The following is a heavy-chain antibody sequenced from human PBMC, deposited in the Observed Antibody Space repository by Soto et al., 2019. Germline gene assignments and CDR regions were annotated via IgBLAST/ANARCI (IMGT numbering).Heavy chain of an antibody. CDR2: IYYSGST. CDR1: GGSISSGGYY. CDR3: ARTRYYYDSSGSRFDP. Sequence: PSETLSLTCTVSGGSISSGGYYWSWIRQHPGKGLEWIGYIYYSGSTYYNPSLKSRVTISVDTSKNQFSLKLSSVTAADTAVYYRARTRYYYDSSGSRFDPWGQGTLVTVSS. V-gene: IGHV4-31*03. J-gene: IGHJ5*02. D-gene: IGHD3-22*01.